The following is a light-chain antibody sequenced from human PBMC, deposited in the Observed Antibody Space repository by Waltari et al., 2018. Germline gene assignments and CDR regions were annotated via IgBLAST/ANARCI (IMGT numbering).Light chain of an antibody. CDR2: SAS. CDR1: QSIGNY. J-gene: IGKJ1*01. V-gene: IGKV1-39*01. Sequence: DIQRTQSPSSLSAVVGDRVTITCRASQSIGNYLNWYQQKPGKAPQLLIYSASSLQRGVPSRFSGRGSGTEFSLTISGLQPDDFATYYCQESYSSPPSTFGQGTKVDIK. CDR3: QESYSSPPST.